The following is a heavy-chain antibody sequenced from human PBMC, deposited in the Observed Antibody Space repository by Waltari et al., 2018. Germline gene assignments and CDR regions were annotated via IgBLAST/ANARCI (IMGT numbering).Heavy chain of an antibody. CDR3: ATDQNYYYYGMDV. CDR1: GGSIRSGYY. V-gene: IGHV4-38-2*02. CDR2: IYHSGST. J-gene: IGHJ6*02. Sequence: QLQESGPSLVKPSETLSLTCSVSGGSIRSGYYWGWIRQPPGKGLEWIGSIYHSGSTYYNPSLKSRVTISVDTSKNQFSLKLSSVTAADTAVYYCATDQNYYYYGMDVWGQGTTVTVSS.